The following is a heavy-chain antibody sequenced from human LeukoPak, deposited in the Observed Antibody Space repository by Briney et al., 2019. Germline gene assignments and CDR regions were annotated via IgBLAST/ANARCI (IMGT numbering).Heavy chain of an antibody. CDR3: ARGIWSSHSVGYYFDF. V-gene: IGHV1-3*03. D-gene: IGHD5/OR15-5a*01. CDR2: INAGNGNT. CDR1: GYTFTNYA. J-gene: IGHJ4*02. Sequence: ASVKVSCKASGYTFTNYAVSWVRQAPGQRLEWMGWINAGNGNTKYSQEFQGRVTIIRDASASTVYMELSSLRSDDMAVYYCARGIWSSHSVGYYFDFWGQGTLVTVSS.